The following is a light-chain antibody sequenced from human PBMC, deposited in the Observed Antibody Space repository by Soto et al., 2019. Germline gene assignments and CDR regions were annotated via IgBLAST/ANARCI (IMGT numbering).Light chain of an antibody. V-gene: IGKV1-17*01. CDR2: EAS. CDR3: QQLNAYPLT. CDR1: QGIRND. J-gene: IGKJ5*01. Sequence: DIQMTQSPSSLSASLGDRVTITWRASQGIRNDLGWYQQKTGKAPKRLIYEASSLQSGVPSRFSGSGYATEFTLTISSLQTEDFATYYCQQLNAYPLTFGQGTRLEIK.